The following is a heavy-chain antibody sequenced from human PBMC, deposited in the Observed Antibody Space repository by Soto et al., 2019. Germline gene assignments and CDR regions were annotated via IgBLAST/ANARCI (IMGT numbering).Heavy chain of an antibody. CDR2: IIPIFGTA. V-gene: IGHV1-69*13. D-gene: IGHD3-22*01. J-gene: IGHJ4*02. CDR3: ARDPDYYDSSGDADY. Sequence: SVKVSCKASGDTFSFYTINWVRQAPGQGLEWMGGIIPIFGTANYAQKFQGRVTITADESTSTAYMELSSLRSEDTAVYYCARDPDYYDSSGDADYWGQGTLVTVSS. CDR1: GDTFSFYT.